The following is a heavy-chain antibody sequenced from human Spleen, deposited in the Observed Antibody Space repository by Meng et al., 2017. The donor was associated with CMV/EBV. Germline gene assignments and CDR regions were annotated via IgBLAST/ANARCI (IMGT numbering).Heavy chain of an antibody. D-gene: IGHD6-19*01. CDR1: GFTFSSYA. J-gene: IGHJ4*02. V-gene: IGHV3-30*14. CDR2: ISYDGSNK. Sequence: GESLKISCAASGFTFSSYAMHWFRQAPGKGLEWVAVISYDGSNKYYADSVKGRFTISRDNSKNTLFLQMNSLRADDTAVYYCARGQYYSSGWGYLGQGTLVTVSS. CDR3: ARGQYYSSGWGY.